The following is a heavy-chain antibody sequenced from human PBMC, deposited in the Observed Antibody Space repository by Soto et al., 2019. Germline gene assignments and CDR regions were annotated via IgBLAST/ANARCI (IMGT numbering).Heavy chain of an antibody. Sequence: PSETLSLTCAVYGGSFSGYYWRWIRQPPGKGLEWIGEINHSGSTNYNPSLKSRVTISVDTSKNQFSLKLSSVTAADTAVYYCAREVTNWNYIRFDYWGQGTLVTVSS. D-gene: IGHD1-7*01. CDR3: AREVTNWNYIRFDY. CDR2: INHSGST. V-gene: IGHV4-34*01. J-gene: IGHJ4*02. CDR1: GGSFSGYY.